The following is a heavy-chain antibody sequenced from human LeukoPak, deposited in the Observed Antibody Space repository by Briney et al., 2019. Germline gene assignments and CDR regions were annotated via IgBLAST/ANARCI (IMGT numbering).Heavy chain of an antibody. CDR1: GFTFSSYE. J-gene: IGHJ6*02. V-gene: IGHV3-48*03. D-gene: IGHD3-16*01. CDR3: ARADSGRGGIMGYYYYYGMDV. CDR2: IRSSGSTI. Sequence: GGSLRLSCAASGFTFSSYEMNWVRQAPGKGLEWVSYIRSSGSTIYYADSVKGRFTISRDNAKNSLYLQMNSLRAEDTAVYYCARADSGRGGIMGYYYYYGMDVWGQGTTVTVSS.